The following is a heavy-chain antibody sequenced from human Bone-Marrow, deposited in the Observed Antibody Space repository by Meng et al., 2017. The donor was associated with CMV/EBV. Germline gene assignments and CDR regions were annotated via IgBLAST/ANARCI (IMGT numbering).Heavy chain of an antibody. Sequence: GESLKISCTASGFTFSRYWMSWVRQAPGKGLEWVANIKQDGSEKNYVDSVKGRFTISRDNAENSVYLQMNSLRAEDTAVYYCASSRWPEDNWGQGTLVTVSS. CDR3: ASSRWPEDN. D-gene: IGHD1-14*01. J-gene: IGHJ4*02. CDR1: GFTFSRYW. V-gene: IGHV3-7*01. CDR2: IKQDGSEK.